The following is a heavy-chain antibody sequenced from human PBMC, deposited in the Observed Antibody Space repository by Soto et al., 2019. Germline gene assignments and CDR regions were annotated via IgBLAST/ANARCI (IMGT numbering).Heavy chain of an antibody. V-gene: IGHV3-15*07. D-gene: IGHD4-17*01. Sequence: EVQLVESGGGLVKPGESLRLSCAASGFTFTYAWLNWVRQVPGKGLEWVGRIKGKTAGGTTDYAALVKCRFTIPRDDSKNTQYLQMNNLETEYTAVYYCTSDDHGNSDYWYTMDVWGGWTTVTVSS. CDR3: TSDDHGNSDYWYTMDV. CDR2: IKGKTAGGTT. J-gene: IGHJ6*03. CDR1: GFTFTYAW.